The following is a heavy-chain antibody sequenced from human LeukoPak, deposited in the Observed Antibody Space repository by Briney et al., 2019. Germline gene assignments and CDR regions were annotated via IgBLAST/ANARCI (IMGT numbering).Heavy chain of an antibody. CDR3: ARDPCSCGSCYGTRAFDY. J-gene: IGHJ4*02. CDR1: GYTFTIYG. V-gene: IGHV1-18*04. D-gene: IGHD2-15*01. Sequence: ASVTLSFKASGYTFTIYGISWVRQAPGQGLEWMGWISAYNGNTNYAQKLQGRVTITTDTYTSTAYMELRSLRSDDTAVYYCARDPCSCGSCYGTRAFDYWGQGTLVTVSS. CDR2: ISAYNGNT.